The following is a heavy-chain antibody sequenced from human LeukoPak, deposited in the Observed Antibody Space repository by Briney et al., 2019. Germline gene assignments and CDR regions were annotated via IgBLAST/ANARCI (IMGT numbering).Heavy chain of an antibody. Sequence: GESLKISCKGSGYSFTNYWIGWVRQLPGKGLEWMGIIYPGDSDTICSPSFQGQVTISVDKSISTAYLQWSSLKASDTAMYYCARREQYFDFDYWGQGTLVTVSS. CDR1: GYSFTNYW. CDR2: IYPGDSDT. V-gene: IGHV5-51*01. J-gene: IGHJ4*02. D-gene: IGHD3-9*01. CDR3: ARREQYFDFDY.